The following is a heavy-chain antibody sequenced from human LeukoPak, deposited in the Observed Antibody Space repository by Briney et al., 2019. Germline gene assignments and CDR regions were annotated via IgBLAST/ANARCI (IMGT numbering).Heavy chain of an antibody. J-gene: IGHJ4*02. CDR2: ISSSSSYI. CDR1: GFTFSSYA. Sequence: GGSLRLSCAASGFTFSSYAMSWVRQAPGKGLEWVSSISSSSSYIYYADSVKGRFTISRDNAKNSLYLQMNSLRAEDTAVYYCATAVQWLINYWGQGTLVTVSS. D-gene: IGHD6-19*01. CDR3: ATAVQWLINY. V-gene: IGHV3-21*01.